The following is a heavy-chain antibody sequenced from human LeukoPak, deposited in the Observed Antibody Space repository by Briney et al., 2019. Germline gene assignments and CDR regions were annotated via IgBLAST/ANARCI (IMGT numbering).Heavy chain of an antibody. J-gene: IGHJ4*02. Sequence: ASVKVSCKASGYTFTDYYMHWVRQAPGQGLEWMGRINPNSGGTNYAQKFQGRVTMTRDTSISTAYMDLSRLKSDDTALYYCARPLFPSAVINFDYWGQGTLVTVSS. CDR2: INPNSGGT. CDR1: GYTFTDYY. CDR3: ARPLFPSAVINFDY. D-gene: IGHD3-10*01. V-gene: IGHV1-2*06.